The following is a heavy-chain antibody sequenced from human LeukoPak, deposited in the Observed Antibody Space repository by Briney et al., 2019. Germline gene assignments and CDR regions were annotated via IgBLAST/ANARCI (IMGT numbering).Heavy chain of an antibody. J-gene: IGHJ5*02. V-gene: IGHV3-48*01. D-gene: IGHD7-27*01. CDR2: ISSSSSTI. CDR1: GFTFSNAW. CDR3: ARFLGIEGPHWFDP. Sequence: PGGSFRLSCAASGFTFSNAWMSWVRQAPGKGLEWVSYISSSSSTIYYADSVKGRFTISRDNSKNTLYLQMNSLRAEDTAVYYCARFLGIEGPHWFDPWGQGTLVTVSS.